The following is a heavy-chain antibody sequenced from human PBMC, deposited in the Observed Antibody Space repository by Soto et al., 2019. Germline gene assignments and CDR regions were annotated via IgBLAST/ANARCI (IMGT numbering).Heavy chain of an antibody. D-gene: IGHD6-13*01. J-gene: IGHJ6*02. Sequence: SETLSLTCTVSGGSISSYYWSWIRQPPGKGLEWIGYIYYSGSTNYNPSLKSRVTISVDTSKNQFSLKLSSVTAADTAVYYCAGMAAAHLYHYYCMDVWCQGPTGTVSS. CDR1: GGSISSYY. CDR3: AGMAAAHLYHYYCMDV. V-gene: IGHV4-59*01. CDR2: IYYSGST.